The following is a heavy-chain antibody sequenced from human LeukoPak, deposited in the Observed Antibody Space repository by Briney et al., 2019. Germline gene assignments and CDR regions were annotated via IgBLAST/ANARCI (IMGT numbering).Heavy chain of an antibody. CDR3: ARDRGGKAARFDY. CDR2: IYHSGST. V-gene: IGHV4-30-2*01. Sequence: SQTLSLTCTVSGGSISSGGYYWSWIRQPPGKGLEWIGYIYHSGSTYYNPSLRSRVTISVDRSKNQFSLKLSSVTAADTAVYYCARDRGGKAARFDYWGQGTLVTVSS. CDR1: GGSISSGGYY. D-gene: IGHD6-6*01. J-gene: IGHJ4*02.